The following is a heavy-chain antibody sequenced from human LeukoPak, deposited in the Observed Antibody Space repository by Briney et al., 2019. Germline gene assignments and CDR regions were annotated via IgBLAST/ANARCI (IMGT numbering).Heavy chain of an antibody. CDR3: ARGSTSTPVEPLFDP. CDR2: ISYDGSNK. D-gene: IGHD2-2*01. CDR1: GFTFSSYA. V-gene: IGHV3-30*04. J-gene: IGHJ5*02. Sequence: QPGGSLRLSCAASGFTFSSYAMHWVRQAPGKGLEWGAVISYDGSNKYYADSVKRRFTLSRDNSQNTLYLQMNSLRAEDTAVYYCARGSTSTPVEPLFDPWGQGTLVTVSS.